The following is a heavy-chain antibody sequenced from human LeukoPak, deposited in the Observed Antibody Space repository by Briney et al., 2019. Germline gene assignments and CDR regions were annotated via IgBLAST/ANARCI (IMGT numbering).Heavy chain of an antibody. CDR3: ARGIAVAGTFAFDY. D-gene: IGHD6-19*01. J-gene: IGHJ4*02. V-gene: IGHV4-59*12. CDR1: GGSISTYL. Sequence: SETLSLTCTVSGGSISTYLWGWIRQPPRKGLEWIGYISDSGSTNCNPSLKSRVTISVDTSRNQFSLKLSSVTAADTAVYYCARGIAVAGTFAFDYWGQGTLVTVSS. CDR2: ISDSGST.